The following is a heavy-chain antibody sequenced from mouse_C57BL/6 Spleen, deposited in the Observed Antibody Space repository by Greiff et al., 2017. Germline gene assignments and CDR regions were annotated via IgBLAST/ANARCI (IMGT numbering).Heavy chain of an antibody. CDR2: FYPGSGST. V-gene: IGHV1-55*01. CDR1: GYTFTSYW. Sequence: QVQLQQPGAELVKPGASVKMSCKASGYTFTSYWITWVKQRPGQGLEWIGDFYPGSGSTNYNEKFKSKATLTVDTSSSTAYMQLSSLTSEDSAVYYCARSDYYSNLVLGYWGQGTLVTVSA. J-gene: IGHJ3*01. CDR3: ARSDYYSNLVLGY. D-gene: IGHD2-5*01.